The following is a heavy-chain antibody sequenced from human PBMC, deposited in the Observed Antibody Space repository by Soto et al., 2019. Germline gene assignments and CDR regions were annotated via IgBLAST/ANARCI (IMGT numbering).Heavy chain of an antibody. D-gene: IGHD5-12*01. CDR1: GFTFSRYS. V-gene: IGHV3-48*02. CDR3: ARGGVATIFGDS. J-gene: IGHJ4*02. Sequence: EVQLVESGGGLVQPGGSLRVSCVASGFTFSRYSMNWVRQAPGKGLEWLSYIDSSSKTIYYADSVKGRFIISRDNAKNSLYLQMNSLRDEDTAVYHCARGGVATIFGDSWGQGTLVTVSS. CDR2: IDSSSKTI.